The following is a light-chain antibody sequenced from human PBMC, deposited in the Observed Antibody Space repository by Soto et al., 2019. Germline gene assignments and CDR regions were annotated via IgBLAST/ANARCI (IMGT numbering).Light chain of an antibody. Sequence: DIVMTQSPDSLAVSLGERATINCKSSQSVLYSSNSKNYLAWYQQKAGQPPKLLFYWASTRESGVPDRFGGSGSGTDFTLTINSLQAEDVAVYYCHQYYSIPHTFGQGNKLEIK. CDR2: WAS. J-gene: IGKJ2*01. CDR3: HQYYSIPHT. CDR1: QSVLYSSNSKNY. V-gene: IGKV4-1*01.